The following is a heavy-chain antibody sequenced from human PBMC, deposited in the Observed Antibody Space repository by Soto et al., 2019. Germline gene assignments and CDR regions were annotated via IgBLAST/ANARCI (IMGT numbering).Heavy chain of an antibody. CDR2: VRGRGIIT. J-gene: IGHJ4*02. CDR1: GFIFSDYA. D-gene: IGHD2-21*02. Sequence: EVQLLESGGGLVQPGGSLRLSCAASGFIFSDYAMSWVRQAPGKGLEWISSVRGRGIITYYADSVKGRFTISSDNFRNTLDLQMSSLRAGDTAMYYCAKVSLPVPYCGDVCYRDFWGQGPLVTVSS. CDR3: AKVSLPVPYCGDVCYRDF. V-gene: IGHV3-23*01.